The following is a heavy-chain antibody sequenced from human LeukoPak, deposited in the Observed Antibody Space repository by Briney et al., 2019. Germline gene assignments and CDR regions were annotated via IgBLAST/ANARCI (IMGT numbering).Heavy chain of an antibody. J-gene: IGHJ4*02. V-gene: IGHV1-69*01. CDR1: GGTFSRYA. CDR2: IIPMFGIA. CDR3: ARQGTLVGATSPPTDY. D-gene: IGHD1-26*01. Sequence: SVKVSCKASGGTFSRYAISWVRQAPGQGLEWMGGIIPMFGIANYAQKFQGRVTITADESTGTAYMELSSLRSEDTAVYYCARQGTLVGATSPPTDYWGQGALVTVSS.